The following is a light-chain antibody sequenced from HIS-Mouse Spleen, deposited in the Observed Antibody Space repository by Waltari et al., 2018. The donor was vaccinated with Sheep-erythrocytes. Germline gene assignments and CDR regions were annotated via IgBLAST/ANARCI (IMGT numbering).Light chain of an antibody. V-gene: IGLV2-11*01. CDR1: SSALACYNS. J-gene: IGLJ1*01. CDR2: DVS. CDR3: CSYAGSYNHV. Sequence: QSALTQPRSGSGSPGQSVTIPCTGTSSALACYNSISCYQQHPGKAPKLMIYDVSKRPSGVPDRFSGSKSGNTASLTISGLQAEDEADYYCCSYAGSYNHVFATGTKVTVL.